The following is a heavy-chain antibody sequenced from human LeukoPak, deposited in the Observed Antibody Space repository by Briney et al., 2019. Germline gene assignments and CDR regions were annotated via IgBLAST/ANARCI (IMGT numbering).Heavy chain of an antibody. CDR3: ARTNSGYSSGWEIDY. V-gene: IGHV3-30-3*01. Sequence: PGGSLRLSCAASGFTFSSYAMHWVRQAPGKGLEWVAVISYDGSNKYYADSVKGRFTISRDNSKNTLYLRMNSLRAEDTAVYYCARTNSGYSSGWEIDYWGQGTLVTVSS. CDR1: GFTFSSYA. CDR2: ISYDGSNK. J-gene: IGHJ4*02. D-gene: IGHD6-19*01.